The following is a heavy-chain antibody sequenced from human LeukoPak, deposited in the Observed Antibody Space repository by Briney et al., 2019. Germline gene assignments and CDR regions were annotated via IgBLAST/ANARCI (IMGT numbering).Heavy chain of an antibody. CDR2: IIPIFGTA. CDR3: ARAVLGIVSYYYYMDV. J-gene: IGHJ6*03. Sequence: ASVKVSCKASGGTFSSYAISSVRQAPRQGLEWMGGIIPIFGTANYAQKFQGRVTITTDESTSTAYMKLSSLRSEDTAVYYCARAVLGIVSYYYYMDVWGKGTTVTVSS. CDR1: GGTFSSYA. V-gene: IGHV1-69*05. D-gene: IGHD7-27*01.